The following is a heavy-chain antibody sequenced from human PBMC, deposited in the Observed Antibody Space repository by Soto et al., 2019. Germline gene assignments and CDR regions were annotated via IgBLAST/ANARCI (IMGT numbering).Heavy chain of an antibody. CDR3: ARGAIIDRHNYSALDG. CDR1: GDSFNNDG. Sequence: SVKVSCKASGDSFNNDGVNWVRQAPGQGLEWVGGIIPHFGPAKYPQKFQGRATITADTPTNTVFMELLSLTSDDTAIYYCARGAIIDRHNYSALDGWGQGTSVTVSS. D-gene: IGHD1-1*01. J-gene: IGHJ6*02. V-gene: IGHV1-69*06. CDR2: IIPHFGPA.